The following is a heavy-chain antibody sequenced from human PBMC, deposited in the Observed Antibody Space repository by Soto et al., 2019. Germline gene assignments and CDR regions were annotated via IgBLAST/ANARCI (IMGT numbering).Heavy chain of an antibody. J-gene: IGHJ5*02. Sequence: QLQLQESGPGLVKPSETLSLTCTVSGGSISSSSYYWGWIRQPPGKGLEWIGSIYYSGSTYYNPSLKSRVTISVDTSKNQFSLKLSSVTAADTAVYYCARHNAPGGGVGAIQPHPNWFDPWGQGTLVTVSS. CDR1: GGSISSSSYY. CDR2: IYYSGST. D-gene: IGHD1-26*01. CDR3: ARHNAPGGGVGAIQPHPNWFDP. V-gene: IGHV4-39*01.